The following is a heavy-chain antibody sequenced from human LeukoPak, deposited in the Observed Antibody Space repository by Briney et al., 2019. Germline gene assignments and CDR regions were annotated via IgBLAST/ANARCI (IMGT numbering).Heavy chain of an antibody. Sequence: PSETLSLTCTVSDFSISSYDWSWVRQPPGKGLEWIGYVYYSGSTNYNPSLKSRVTISVDTSKNQFSLKLSSVTAADTAVYYCARDKSSGWDYYYYMDVWGKGTTVTVSS. CDR2: VYYSGST. V-gene: IGHV4-59*12. J-gene: IGHJ6*03. CDR3: ARDKSSGWDYYYYMDV. D-gene: IGHD6-19*01. CDR1: DFSISSYD.